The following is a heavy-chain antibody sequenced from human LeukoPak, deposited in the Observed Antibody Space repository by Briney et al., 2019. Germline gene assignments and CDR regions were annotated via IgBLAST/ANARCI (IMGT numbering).Heavy chain of an antibody. CDR1: GFTFSSYG. J-gene: IGHJ5*02. V-gene: IGHV3-30*02. CDR2: IRYDGSNK. D-gene: IGHD3-22*01. Sequence: GGSLRLSCAASGFTFSSYGMHWVRQAPGKGLEWVAFIRYDGSNKYYADSVKGRFTISRDNSKNTLYLQMNSLRAEDTAVYYCAKDPRGGYYDRFGWFDPWGQGTLVTVSS. CDR3: AKDPRGGYYDRFGWFDP.